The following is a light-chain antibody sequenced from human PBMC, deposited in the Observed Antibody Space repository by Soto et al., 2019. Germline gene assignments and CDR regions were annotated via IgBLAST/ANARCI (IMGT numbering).Light chain of an antibody. CDR1: QSVSSN. CDR2: GAS. J-gene: IGKJ5*01. V-gene: IGKV3-15*01. CDR3: QQYGSSPLIS. Sequence: EIVMTQSPATLSVSPGERATLSCRASQSVSSNLAWYQPKPGQAPRLPTYGASNRATGIPARFSGSGSGRDFTLTISGLETEDFAVYYCQQYGSSPLISFGQGTRLE.